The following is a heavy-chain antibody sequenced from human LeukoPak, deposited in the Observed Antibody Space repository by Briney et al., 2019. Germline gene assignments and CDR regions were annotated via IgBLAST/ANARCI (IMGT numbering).Heavy chain of an antibody. CDR2: IRYDGSSE. V-gene: IGHV3-30*02. CDR3: AKDLTTVTSQGDY. J-gene: IGHJ4*02. Sequence: GGSLRLSCAASGFTFSSYGMHWVRQAPGKGLEWVAFIRYDGSSEYYADSVKGRFTISRDNSKNTLSLQMNSLRPEDTAIYYCAKDLTTVTSQGDYWGQGTVVTVSS. D-gene: IGHD4-17*01. CDR1: GFTFSSYG.